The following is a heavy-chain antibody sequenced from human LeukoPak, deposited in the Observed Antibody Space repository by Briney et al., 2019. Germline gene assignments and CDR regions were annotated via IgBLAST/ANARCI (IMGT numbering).Heavy chain of an antibody. V-gene: IGHV3-23*01. CDR3: AKALGGSSWPDVFDI. CDR2: ISDSGGST. Sequence: GGSLRLSCAASGFTFSSYAMSWVRQAPGKGLEWVSTISDSGGSTSYADSVKGRFTISRDNSKNTLYLQMNSLRAEDTAVYYCAKALGGSSWPDVFDIWGQGTMVTVSS. J-gene: IGHJ3*02. D-gene: IGHD6-13*01. CDR1: GFTFSSYA.